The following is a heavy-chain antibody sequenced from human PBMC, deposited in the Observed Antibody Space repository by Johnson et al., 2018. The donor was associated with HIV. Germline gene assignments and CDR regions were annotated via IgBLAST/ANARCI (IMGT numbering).Heavy chain of an antibody. J-gene: IGHJ3*02. V-gene: IGHV3-30-3*01. D-gene: IGHD4-11*01. CDR3: AKDYGNYPEDAFDI. Sequence: QVQLVESGGGVVQPGRSLRLSCAASGFTFSSYAMPWVRQAPGKGLEWVSVISYDGSNTYYADSVKGRFTISRNNSKNTLYLQMHSQTAEDTAVNYCAKDYGNYPEDAFDIWGQGTMVTVSS. CDR1: GFTFSSYA. CDR2: ISYDGSNT.